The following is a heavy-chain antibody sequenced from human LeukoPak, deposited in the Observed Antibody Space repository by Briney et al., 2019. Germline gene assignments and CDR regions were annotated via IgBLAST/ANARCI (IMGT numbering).Heavy chain of an antibody. Sequence: SETLSLTCAVYGGSFSGYYWSWIRQPPGKGLEWIGEINHSGSTNYNPSLRSRVTISVDTSKNQFSLKLSSVTAADTAVYYCARRGVLYYYDSSGSPPYFDYWGQGTLVTVSS. D-gene: IGHD3-22*01. CDR3: ARRGVLYYYDSSGSPPYFDY. CDR2: INHSGST. V-gene: IGHV4-34*01. J-gene: IGHJ4*02. CDR1: GGSFSGYY.